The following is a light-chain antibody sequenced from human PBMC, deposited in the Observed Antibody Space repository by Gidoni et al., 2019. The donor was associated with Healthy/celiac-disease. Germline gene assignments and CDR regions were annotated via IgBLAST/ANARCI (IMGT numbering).Light chain of an antibody. V-gene: IGKV1-39*01. J-gene: IGKJ2*01. CDR1: QSISTS. CDR3: QQSYTTPPT. Sequence: DIQMTQSTPSLSASVGDRVTITCRASQSISTSLNWYQQKSGKAPRLLIYPPSSFQSGVPSRFSGTGSGTDFTLTISSLQPEDFATYYCQQSYTTPPTFGQGTKLEIK. CDR2: PPS.